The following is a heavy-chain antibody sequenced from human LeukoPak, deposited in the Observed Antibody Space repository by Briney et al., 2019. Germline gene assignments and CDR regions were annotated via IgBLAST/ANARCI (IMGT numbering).Heavy chain of an antibody. CDR3: ARVHSGYDGLPFDY. J-gene: IGHJ4*02. V-gene: IGHV4-61*01. CDR1: GGSISSGSYH. Sequence: SQTLSLTCTVSGGSISSGSYHWSWIRQPPGKGLEWIGYIYYSGSTNYNPSLKSRVTISVDTSKNQFSLKLSSVTAADTAVYYCARVHSGYDGLPFDYWGQGTLVTVSS. CDR2: IYYSGST. D-gene: IGHD5-12*01.